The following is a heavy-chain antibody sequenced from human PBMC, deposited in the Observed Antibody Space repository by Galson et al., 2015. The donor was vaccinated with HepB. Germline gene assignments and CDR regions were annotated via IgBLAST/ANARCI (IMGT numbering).Heavy chain of an antibody. Sequence: SLRLSCAASGFTFSGHWMTWVRQGPGKGLEWVANIKEDGSETYYADSVKGRFTISRDNAKSSLFLQMNSMRAEDTAVYTCVRDSGVCRYVNSRGDAFDIWGQGTMVTVSS. CDR3: VRDSGVCRYVNSRGDAFDI. D-gene: IGHD2-15*01. CDR2: IKEDGSET. V-gene: IGHV3-7*03. CDR1: GFTFSGHW. J-gene: IGHJ3*02.